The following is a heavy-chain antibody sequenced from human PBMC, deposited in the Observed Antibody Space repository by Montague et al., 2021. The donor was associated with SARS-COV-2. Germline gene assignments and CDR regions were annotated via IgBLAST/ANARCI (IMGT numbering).Heavy chain of an antibody. J-gene: IGHJ6*02. D-gene: IGHD5-18*01. CDR2: IYGGGIST. V-gene: IGHV3-23*03. CDR1: GFTFYNYA. Sequence: SLRLSCAASGFTFYNYAMSWVRQAPDKGPEWVAVIYGGGISTYYADSVKGRFTIFRDNSKDTLYLDMNSLRAEDTAVYYCVSRYSLSPSYYGLDVWGQGTTVTVSS. CDR3: VSRYSLSPSYYGLDV.